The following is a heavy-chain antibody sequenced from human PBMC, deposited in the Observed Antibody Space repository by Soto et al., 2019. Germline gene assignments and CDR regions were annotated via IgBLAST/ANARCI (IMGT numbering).Heavy chain of an antibody. D-gene: IGHD5-18*01. CDR2: MNPNSGNT. Sequence: QVQLVQSGAEVKKPGTSVKVSCKASGYTFTSYDINWVRQATGQGLEWMGWMNPNSGNTGYAQKFQGRVTMTRNTSISTAYMELSSLRSEDTAVYYCARGGRRYGYWATYYYYGMDVWGQGTTVTVSS. CDR1: GYTFTSYD. CDR3: ARGGRRYGYWATYYYYGMDV. V-gene: IGHV1-8*01. J-gene: IGHJ6*02.